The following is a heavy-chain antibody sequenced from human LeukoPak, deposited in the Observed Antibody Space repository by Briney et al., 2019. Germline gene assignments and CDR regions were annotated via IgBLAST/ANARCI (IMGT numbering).Heavy chain of an antibody. CDR2: ISSSSGTI. J-gene: IGHJ4*02. Sequence: PGGPLRLSCAASGFTFSSYDFNWVRQAPGKGLEWISYISSSSGTIYYADSVKGRFTVSRDNAKNSLYLQMNSLRAEDTAVYYCARGPYSSSYYYFDSWGQGTLVTVSS. V-gene: IGHV3-48*01. CDR1: GFTFSSYD. CDR3: ARGPYSSSYYYFDS. D-gene: IGHD6-13*01.